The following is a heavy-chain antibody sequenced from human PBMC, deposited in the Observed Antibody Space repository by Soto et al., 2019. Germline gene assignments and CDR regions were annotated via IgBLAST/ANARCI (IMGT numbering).Heavy chain of an antibody. D-gene: IGHD1-26*01. CDR2: IGSGSDPI. J-gene: IGHJ4*02. V-gene: IGHV3-48*01. CDR3: ARGSTSVGYDY. Sequence: EVQLVESGGDLVQPGGSLRLSCAASGFTFSTSSMNWVRQAPGKGLEWVSYIGSGSDPIYYADSVKGRFTISRDNAKNSLYLQMNSLTADGSAVYYCARGSTSVGYDYWGQGTLVTVSS. CDR1: GFTFSTSS.